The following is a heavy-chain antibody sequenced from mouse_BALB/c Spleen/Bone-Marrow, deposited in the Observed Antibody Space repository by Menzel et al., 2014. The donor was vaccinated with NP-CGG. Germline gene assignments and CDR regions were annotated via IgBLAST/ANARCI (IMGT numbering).Heavy chain of an antibody. CDR1: GYSITSGYG. D-gene: IGHD1-2*01. V-gene: IGHV3-1*02. CDR2: IHYSGST. Sequence: EVKLVESGPDLVKPSQSLSLTCTVTGYSITSGYGWHWIRQFPGNKLEWMGYIHYSGSTNYNPSLKSRISITRDTSKNQFLLQLNSVTTEDTATYYCAREAGTTARFAYWGQGTLVTVSA. J-gene: IGHJ3*01. CDR3: AREAGTTARFAY.